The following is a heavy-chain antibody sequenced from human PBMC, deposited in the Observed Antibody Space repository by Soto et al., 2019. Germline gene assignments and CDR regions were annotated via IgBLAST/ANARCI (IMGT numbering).Heavy chain of an antibody. CDR3: ASHDPGARFDP. J-gene: IGHJ5*02. CDR1: RYIFTAYF. Sequence: QVQLVQPGAEVKKPGASVKVSCKAPRYIFTAYFMHWVRQAPGQGLEWMGWINPNNGATHYGLSFQGRVTMTRDTSISTADMDLSSLRSDDTAVYYFASHDPGARFDPWGQGTLVIVSS. CDR2: INPNNGAT. D-gene: IGHD1-1*01. V-gene: IGHV1-2*02.